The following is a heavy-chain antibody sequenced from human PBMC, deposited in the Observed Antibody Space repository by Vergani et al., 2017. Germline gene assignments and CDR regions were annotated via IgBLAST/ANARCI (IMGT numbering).Heavy chain of an antibody. D-gene: IGHD3-22*01. Sequence: EVQLLESGGDLVQPGGSLRLSCAASGFTFSTYAINWVRQAPGKGLEWVSAISGSGGTTNYADSVKGRFTISRDNSKNTLYLQMNSLRTEDTAVYYCAKSAYYYDSSGDYWGQGTLVTVSS. CDR2: ISGSGGTT. J-gene: IGHJ4*02. CDR3: AKSAYYYDSSGDY. V-gene: IGHV3-23*01. CDR1: GFTFSTYA.